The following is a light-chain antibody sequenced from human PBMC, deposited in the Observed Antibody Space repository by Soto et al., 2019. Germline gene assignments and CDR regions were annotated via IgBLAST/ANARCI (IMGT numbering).Light chain of an antibody. CDR1: SSNIGGNA. CDR3: ASWDDSLNGHVV. J-gene: IGLJ2*01. CDR2: FND. V-gene: IGLV1-44*01. Sequence: QPVLTQPPSASGTPGQRVTISCSGSSSNIGGNAVHWYQQLPGAAPKLLIYFNDQRPSGVPDRFSGSKSGTSASLAISGLQSEDEADYYCASWDDSLNGHVVFGGGTKLTVL.